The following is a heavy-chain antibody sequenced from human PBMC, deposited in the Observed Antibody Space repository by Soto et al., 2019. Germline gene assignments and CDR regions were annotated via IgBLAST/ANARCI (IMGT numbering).Heavy chain of an antibody. V-gene: IGHV1-69*08. D-gene: IGHD3-10*01. Sequence: QAQLVQSGAEVQKPGSSVEVSCKASGGTFSTYIISWVRQAPGQGLEWMGRIIPILGIANYAQNFQGRVTITADKSTSTVYMELSSLRSEDTAVYYSAREDYYGSGSYYNNDAFAIRGQGTMVTVSS. CDR2: IIPILGIA. CDR1: GGTFSTYI. CDR3: AREDYYGSGSYYNNDAFAI. J-gene: IGHJ3*02.